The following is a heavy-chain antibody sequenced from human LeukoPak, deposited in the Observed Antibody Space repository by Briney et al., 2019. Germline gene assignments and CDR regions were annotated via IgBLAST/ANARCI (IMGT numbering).Heavy chain of an antibody. Sequence: PSETLSLTCTVSGGSISSYYWSWIRQPPGKGLEWIGYIYYSGSTNYNPSLKSRVTISVDTSKNQFSLKLSSVTAADTAVYYCARGDTAMGLPGYYFDYWGQGTLVTVSS. D-gene: IGHD5-18*01. CDR1: GGSISSYY. J-gene: IGHJ4*02. V-gene: IGHV4-59*01. CDR3: ARGDTAMGLPGYYFDY. CDR2: IYYSGST.